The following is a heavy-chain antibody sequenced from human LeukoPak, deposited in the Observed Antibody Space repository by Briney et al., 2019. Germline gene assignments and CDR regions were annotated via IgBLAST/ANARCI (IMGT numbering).Heavy chain of an antibody. CDR3: AKDLSPAAD. V-gene: IGHV3-23*01. D-gene: IGHD2-2*01. CDR2: ISGGNGKT. J-gene: IGHJ4*02. CDR1: GFTFSCNS. Sequence: GGSLRLSCAASGFTFSCNSLSWVRQAPGKGLEWVSAISGGNGKTYYADSVKGRFTISRDNSRNMLYLQMNSLRAEDTAVYYCAKDLSPAADWGQGTLVTVSS.